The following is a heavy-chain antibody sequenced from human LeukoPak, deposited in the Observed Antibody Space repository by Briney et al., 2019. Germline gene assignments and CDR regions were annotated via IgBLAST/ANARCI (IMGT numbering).Heavy chain of an antibody. Sequence: GESLKISCKGSGYSFTTYWIGLVRQMPGKGLEWMGIIYPGDSDTRYSPSFQGQVTISADKSISTAYLQWSSLKASDTAMYYCARLGYCIGGSCHIDYWGQGTLVTVSS. J-gene: IGHJ4*02. V-gene: IGHV5-51*01. CDR2: IYPGDSDT. CDR1: GYSFTTYW. CDR3: ARLGYCIGGSCHIDY. D-gene: IGHD2-15*01.